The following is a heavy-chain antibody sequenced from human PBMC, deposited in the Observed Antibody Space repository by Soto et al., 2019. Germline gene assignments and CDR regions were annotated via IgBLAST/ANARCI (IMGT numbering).Heavy chain of an antibody. CDR1: GYTFTSYA. CDR3: ARDALDYDGSGFGSRSYYYCYGMDA. Sequence: ASVKVSCKASGYTFTSYAMHWVRQAPGQRLEWMGWINAGNGNTKYSQKFQGRVTITRDTSASTAYMELSSLRSEDTAVYYCARDALDYDGSGFGSRSYYYCYGMDAWGQGTTVTVSS. D-gene: IGHD3-10*01. J-gene: IGHJ6*02. V-gene: IGHV1-3*01. CDR2: INAGNGNT.